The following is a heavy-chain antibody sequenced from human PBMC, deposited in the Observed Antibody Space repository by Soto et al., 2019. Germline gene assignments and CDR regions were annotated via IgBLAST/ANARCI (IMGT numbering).Heavy chain of an antibody. CDR1: GFTFTNYW. Sequence: EVQLVESGGGLVQPGGSLRLSCAASGFTFTNYWMHWVRQGPGKGLVWVARVDNDGTSATYADSVKGRFTISRDNAKNTLYLQMNSLRAEDTAVYYCVRETPHTCFDPWGQGTLVTVSS. CDR2: VDNDGTSA. V-gene: IGHV3-74*01. J-gene: IGHJ5*02. CDR3: VRETPHTCFDP.